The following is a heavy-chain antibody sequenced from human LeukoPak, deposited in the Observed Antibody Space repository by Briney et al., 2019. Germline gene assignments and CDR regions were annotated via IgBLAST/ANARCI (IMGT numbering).Heavy chain of an antibody. CDR1: GGSISSYY. CDR3: TRSSRGTSYYYGMDV. CDR2: IYYSGST. D-gene: IGHD2-15*01. J-gene: IGHJ6*02. V-gene: IGHV4-59*01. Sequence: PSETLSLTCTVSGGSISSYYWSWIRQPPGKGLEWIGYIYYSGSTNYNASLKSRVTISVDTSKNQFSLKLSSVTAADTAVYCCTRSSRGTSYYYGMDVWGQGTTVTVSS.